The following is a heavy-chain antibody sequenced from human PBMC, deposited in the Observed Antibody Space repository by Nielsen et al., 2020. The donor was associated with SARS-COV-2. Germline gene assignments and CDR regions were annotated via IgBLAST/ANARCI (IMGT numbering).Heavy chain of an antibody. CDR3: AKDSVWYYDFWSGYPHTDYYGMDV. J-gene: IGHJ6*02. CDR2: ISYDGSNK. D-gene: IGHD3-3*01. Sequence: GESLKISCAASGFTFSSYAMHWVRQAPGKGLEWVAVISYDGSNKYYADSVKGRFTISRDNSKNTLYLQMNSLRAEDTAVYYCAKDSVWYYDFWSGYPHTDYYGMDVWGQGTTVTVSS. CDR1: GFTFSSYA. V-gene: IGHV3-30-3*01.